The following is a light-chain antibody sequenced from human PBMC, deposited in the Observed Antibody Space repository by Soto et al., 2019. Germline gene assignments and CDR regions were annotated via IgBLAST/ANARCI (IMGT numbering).Light chain of an antibody. CDR1: HTISNW. CDR2: EAS. J-gene: IGKJ2*01. CDR3: QQYNNYGVT. Sequence: DIQMTQSPSTLSASVGDRVTITCRASHTISNWLAWYRQRPGKAPELLIYEASNLHSGVPARFSGSGSGTEFTFTISSLQPEDSATFYCQQYNNYGVTFGQGNKLEI. V-gene: IGKV1-5*03.